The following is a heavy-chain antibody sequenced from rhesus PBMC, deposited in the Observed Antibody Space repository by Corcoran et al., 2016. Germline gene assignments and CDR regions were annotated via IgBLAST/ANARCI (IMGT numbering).Heavy chain of an antibody. J-gene: IGHJ4*01. V-gene: IGHV3S5*01. Sequence: EVQLVETGGGLVQPGGSLKLSCAASGFTFSTYGMSWVRQAPGKGLGWVSAINRGGGTTYYADSVTGPFTLSRDNSKNTLSLQMNSLRPEDTAVYYCASAGYSSGSTPHDWGQGVLVTVSS. D-gene: IGHD6-31*01. CDR2: INRGGGTT. CDR1: GFTFSTYG. CDR3: ASAGYSSGSTPHD.